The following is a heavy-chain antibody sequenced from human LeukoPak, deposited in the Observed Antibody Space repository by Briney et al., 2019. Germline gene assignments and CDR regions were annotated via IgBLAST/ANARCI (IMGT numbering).Heavy chain of an antibody. V-gene: IGHV3-30*09. D-gene: IGHD5-18*01. CDR2: ISYDGNIK. CDR3: ARAYSYASY. Sequence: GGSLRLSCAASGFTFSSSPLHWVRQAPGKGLEWVTVISYDGNIKSYADSVKGRFAISRDNAKNSLYLQMNSLRVEDTAVYYCARAYSYASYWGQGALVTVSS. CDR1: GFTFSSSP. J-gene: IGHJ4*02.